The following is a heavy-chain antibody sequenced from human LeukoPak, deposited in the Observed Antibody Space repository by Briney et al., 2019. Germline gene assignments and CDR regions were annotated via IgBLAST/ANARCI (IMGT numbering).Heavy chain of an antibody. CDR3: ARGSSTSCHCWDY. CDR2: IKQDGSEK. D-gene: IGHD2-2*01. J-gene: IGHJ4*02. V-gene: IGHV3-7*05. Sequence: PGGSLRLSCAASGFTFSSYWMSWVRQATGKGLEWVANIKQDGSEKYYVDSVKGRFTISRDNAKNSLYLQMNSLRAEDTAVYYCARGSSTSCHCWDYWGQGTLVTVSS. CDR1: GFTFSSYW.